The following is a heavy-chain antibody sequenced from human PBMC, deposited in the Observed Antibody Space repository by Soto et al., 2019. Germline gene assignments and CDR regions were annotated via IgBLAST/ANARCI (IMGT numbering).Heavy chain of an antibody. Sequence: SETLSLTFTVSGDSMTSSSYSWGWIRQPPGKGPEWVGSIYYSERTSYNSGSTYYSPSLKSRVAISGDTSKGQLSLKLSSVTAADTAVYYCARHTRNQFDPWGQGTLVTVSS. V-gene: IGHV4-39*01. J-gene: IGHJ5*02. CDR1: GDSMTSSSYS. CDR2: IYYSERTSYNSGST. CDR3: ARHTRNQFDP.